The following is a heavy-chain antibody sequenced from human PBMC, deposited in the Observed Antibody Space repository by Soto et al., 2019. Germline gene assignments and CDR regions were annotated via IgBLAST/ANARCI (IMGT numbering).Heavy chain of an antibody. D-gene: IGHD2-15*01. J-gene: IGHJ4*02. Sequence: PSETLSLTCTVSGGSTSSHYWSWIRQPPGKGLEWIGYIYYSGSTNYNPSLKSRVTMSLNTSKNQFSLKLSSVTAADTAVYCCARDLGYCSGRTCYYFDYWGQGTLVTVSS. CDR2: IYYSGST. CDR3: ARDLGYCSGRTCYYFDY. CDR1: GGSTSSHY. V-gene: IGHV4-59*11.